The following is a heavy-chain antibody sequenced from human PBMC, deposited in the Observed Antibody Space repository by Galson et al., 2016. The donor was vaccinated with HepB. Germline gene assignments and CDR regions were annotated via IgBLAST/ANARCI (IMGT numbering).Heavy chain of an antibody. CDR3: ARSTTYYGMDV. CDR2: INHSGST. D-gene: IGHD2/OR15-2a*01. J-gene: IGHJ6*02. CDR1: DGSLSSYY. Sequence: SETLSLTCSVSDGSLSSYYWSWIRQPPGKGLEWIGEINHSGSTNYHSSLKSRVTISVDTSKSEFSLKVSSVTAADSAVYYCARSTTYYGMDVWGQGTTVTVSS. V-gene: IGHV4-34*01.